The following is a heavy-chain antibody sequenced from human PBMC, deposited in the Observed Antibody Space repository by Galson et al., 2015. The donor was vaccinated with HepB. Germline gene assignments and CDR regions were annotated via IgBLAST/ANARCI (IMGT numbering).Heavy chain of an antibody. J-gene: IGHJ4*02. CDR2: IYYSGST. Sequence: ETLSLTCTVSGGSISSYYWSWIRQPPGKGLEWIGYIYYSGSTNYNPSLKSRVTISVDTSKNQFSLKLSSVTAADTAVYYCARLQGGHTAMPSWGQGTLVTVSS. D-gene: IGHD5-18*01. CDR3: ARLQGGHTAMPS. V-gene: IGHV4-59*08. CDR1: GGSISSYY.